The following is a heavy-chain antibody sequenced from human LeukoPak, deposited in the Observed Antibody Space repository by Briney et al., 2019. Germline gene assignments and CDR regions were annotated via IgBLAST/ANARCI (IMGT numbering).Heavy chain of an antibody. CDR1: GFTFSSYA. J-gene: IGHJ3*02. Sequence: GGSLRLSCAASGFTFSSYAMSWVRQAPGKGLAWVSAISGSGGSTYYADSVKGRFTISRDNSKNTLYLQMNSLRAEDTAVYYCAASELLTPGAFDIWGQGTMVTVSS. CDR2: ISGSGGST. D-gene: IGHD2-15*01. CDR3: AASELLTPGAFDI. V-gene: IGHV3-23*01.